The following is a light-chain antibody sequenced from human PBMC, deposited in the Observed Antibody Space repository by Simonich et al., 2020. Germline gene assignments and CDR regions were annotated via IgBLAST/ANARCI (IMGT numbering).Light chain of an antibody. CDR3: GADHGSGSNFVWV. J-gene: IGLJ3*02. CDR2: VGTGGIVG. Sequence: QPVLTQPPSASASLGASVTLTCTLSSGYRNYKVDWYQPRPGKGPRVGMRVGTGGIVGSKGDGIPDRFSVLGSGLNRYLTIKNIQEEDESDYHCGADHGSGSNFVWVFGGGTKLTVL. CDR1: SGYRNYK. V-gene: IGLV9-49*01.